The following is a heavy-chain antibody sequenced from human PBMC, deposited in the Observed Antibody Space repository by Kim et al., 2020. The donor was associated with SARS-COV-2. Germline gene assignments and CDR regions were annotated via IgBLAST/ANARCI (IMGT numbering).Heavy chain of an antibody. Sequence: SVKVSCKASGGTFSSYAISWVRQAPGQGLEWMGRIIPILGIANYAQKFQGRVTITADKSTSTAYMELSSLRSEDTAVYYCARAHGSGSGFYYYGMDVWGQGTTVTVSS. J-gene: IGHJ6*02. V-gene: IGHV1-69*04. CDR3: ARAHGSGSGFYYYGMDV. CDR2: IIPILGIA. CDR1: GGTFSSYA. D-gene: IGHD3-10*01.